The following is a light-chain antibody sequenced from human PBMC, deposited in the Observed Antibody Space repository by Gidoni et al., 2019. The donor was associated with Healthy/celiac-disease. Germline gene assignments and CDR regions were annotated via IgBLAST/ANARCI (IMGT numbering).Light chain of an antibody. V-gene: IGKV1-5*03. J-gene: IGKJ2*04. CDR2: KAS. Sequence: DIQMPTSPSTLSASVGDRVTITCRASQSISSWLAWYQQKPGKAPKLLIYKASSLESGVPSRFSGSGSGTEFTLTISSLQPDDFATYYCQQYNSYSMCSFGQGTKLEIK. CDR3: QQYNSYSMCS. CDR1: QSISSW.